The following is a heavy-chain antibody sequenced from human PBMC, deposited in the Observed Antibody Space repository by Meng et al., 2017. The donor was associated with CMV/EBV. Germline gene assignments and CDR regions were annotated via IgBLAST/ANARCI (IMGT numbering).Heavy chain of an antibody. CDR3: ARSGGYDRYGMDV. J-gene: IGHJ6*02. V-gene: IGHV1-69*02. CDR1: GGTFSSYT. D-gene: IGHD5-12*01. CDR2: IIPILGIA. Sequence: SVKVSCKASGGTFSSYTISWVRQAPGQGLEWMGRIIPILGIANYAQKFQGRVTITADKSTSTAYMELSSLRSEDTAVYYCARSGGYDRYGMDVWGQGTTVTVSS.